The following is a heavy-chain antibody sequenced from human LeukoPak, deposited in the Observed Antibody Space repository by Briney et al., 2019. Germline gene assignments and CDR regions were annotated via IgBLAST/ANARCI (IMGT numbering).Heavy chain of an antibody. Sequence: GGSLRLSCAASGFTFNHYAMSWARQAPGKGLEWVSGINELGHTFYADSVKGRFTISRDNSKNTVFLQMNSLSGDDTAEYFCARDHGSQHSGAWYVFDYWGRGTLVTVSS. CDR2: INELGHT. CDR1: GFTFNHYA. CDR3: ARDHGSQHSGAWYVFDY. D-gene: IGHD6-19*01. J-gene: IGHJ4*02. V-gene: IGHV3-23*01.